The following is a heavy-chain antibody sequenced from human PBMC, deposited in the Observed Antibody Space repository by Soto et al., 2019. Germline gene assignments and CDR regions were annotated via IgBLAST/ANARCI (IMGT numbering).Heavy chain of an antibody. V-gene: IGHV3-23*01. J-gene: IGHJ6*03. CDR2: ISGSGGST. D-gene: IGHD3-3*01. Sequence: EVQLLESGGGLVQPGGSLRLSCAASGFTFSSYAMSWVRQAPGKGLEWVSAISGSGGSTYYADSVKGRFTISRDNSKNTLYLQMNSLRAEDTAVYHCAKDSQYYDFWSGYAYYMDVWGKGTTVTVSS. CDR3: AKDSQYYDFWSGYAYYMDV. CDR1: GFTFSSYA.